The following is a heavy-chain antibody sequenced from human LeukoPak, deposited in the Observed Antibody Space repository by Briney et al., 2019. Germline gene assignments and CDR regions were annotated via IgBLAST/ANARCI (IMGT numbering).Heavy chain of an antibody. D-gene: IGHD6-19*01. CDR2: IYYSGST. CDR3: ARTGSGSLNWFDP. Sequence: SETLSLTCTVSGGSISSYYWSWIRQPPGKGLEWIGYIYYSGSTNYNPSLKSRVTISVDTSKNQFSLKLGSVTAADTAVYYCARTGSGSLNWFDPWGQGTLVTVSS. J-gene: IGHJ5*02. V-gene: IGHV4-59*12. CDR1: GGSISSYY.